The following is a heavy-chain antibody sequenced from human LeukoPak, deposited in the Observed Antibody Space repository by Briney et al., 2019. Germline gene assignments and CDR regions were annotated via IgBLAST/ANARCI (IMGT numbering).Heavy chain of an antibody. CDR1: GGSISSYY. D-gene: IGHD3-9*01. Sequence: PSETLSLTCTVSGGSISSYYWSWIRQPPGNGLEWIGYIYYSGSTNYNPSLKSRVTISVDTSKNQFSLKLSSVTAADTAVYYCAGENRGYDILTGYSFYYGMDVWGQRDHGHRLL. CDR2: IYYSGST. J-gene: IGHJ6*04. CDR3: AGENRGYDILTGYSFYYGMDV. V-gene: IGHV4-59*01.